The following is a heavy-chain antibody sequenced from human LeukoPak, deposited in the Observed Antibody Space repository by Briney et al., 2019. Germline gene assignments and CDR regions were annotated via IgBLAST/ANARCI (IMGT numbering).Heavy chain of an antibody. V-gene: IGHV3-64*01. D-gene: IGHD3-22*01. CDR1: GFTFSSYA. Sequence: GGSLRLSCAASGFTFSSYAMHWVRQAPGKGLEYVSAISSNGGSTYYANSVKGRFTISRDNSKNTLYLQMGSLRAEDMAVYYCWTYYFDSSGYYQDFDYWGPGTLVTVSS. CDR2: ISSNGGST. CDR3: WTYYFDSSGYYQDFDY. J-gene: IGHJ4*02.